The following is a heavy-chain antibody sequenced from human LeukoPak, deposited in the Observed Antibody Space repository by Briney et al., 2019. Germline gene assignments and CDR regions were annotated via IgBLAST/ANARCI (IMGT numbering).Heavy chain of an antibody. V-gene: IGHV4-59*01. CDR3: ARNSYGDLPYYYYYYYMDV. CDR1: GGSISSYY. J-gene: IGHJ6*03. Sequence: SETLSLTCTVSGGSISSYYWSWIRQPPGKGLEWIGYIYYSGSTNYNPSLKSRVTISVDTSKNQFSLKLSSVTAADTAVYYCARNSYGDLPYYYYYYYMDVWGKGTTVTVSS. CDR2: IYYSGST. D-gene: IGHD4-17*01.